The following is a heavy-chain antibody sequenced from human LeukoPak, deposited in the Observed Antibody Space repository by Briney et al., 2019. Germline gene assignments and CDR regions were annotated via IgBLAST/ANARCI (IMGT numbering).Heavy chain of an antibody. D-gene: IGHD1-26*01. Sequence: ASVKVSCKASGYTLTSYAMHWVRQAPGQRLEWMGWINAGNGNTKYSQKFQGRVTITRDTSASTAYMELSSLRSEDTAVYYCARTLGVGAPSPPYYYYGMDVWGQGTTVTVSS. CDR1: GYTLTSYA. V-gene: IGHV1-3*01. CDR3: ARTLGVGAPSPPYYYYGMDV. CDR2: INAGNGNT. J-gene: IGHJ6*02.